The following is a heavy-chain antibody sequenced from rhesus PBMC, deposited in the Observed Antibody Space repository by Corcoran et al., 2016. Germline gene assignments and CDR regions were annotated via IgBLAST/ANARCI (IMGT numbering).Heavy chain of an antibody. CDR2: IYGSRGSN. J-gene: IGHJ4*01. CDR1: GGSLSSNY. CDR3: ERVDDRGDYTGDY. V-gene: IGHV4-160*01. Sequence: QVQLQESGPGLVKPSETLSLACAVSGGSLSSNYWSWLRQPPGKGLEWIGYIYGSRGSNYHNPSLKSRVTMSTDTSKNQFSLKLSSVTAADTAVYYGERVDDRGDYTGDYWGQGVLVTVSS. D-gene: IGHD3-28*01.